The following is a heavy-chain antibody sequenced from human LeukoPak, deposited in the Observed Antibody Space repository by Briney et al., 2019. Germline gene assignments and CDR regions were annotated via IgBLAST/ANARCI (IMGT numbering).Heavy chain of an antibody. Sequence: LPGGSLRLSCAASGFTFGGYWMSWVRQAPGKGLEWVANIKQDGSDKYYVDSVKGRFTISRDNAKNSLYLQMNSLRAEDTAVYYCARDGVATDKAFDYWGQGTLVTVSS. CDR2: IKQDGSDK. V-gene: IGHV3-7*01. J-gene: IGHJ4*02. D-gene: IGHD5-12*01. CDR3: ARDGVATDKAFDY. CDR1: GFTFGGYW.